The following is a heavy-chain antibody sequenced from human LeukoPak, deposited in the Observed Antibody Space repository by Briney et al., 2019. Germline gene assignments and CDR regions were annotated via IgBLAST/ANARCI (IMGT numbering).Heavy chain of an antibody. V-gene: IGHV4-59*01. CDR1: GGSISSYN. D-gene: IGHD6-6*01. Sequence: SETLSLTCTVSGGSISSYNWSWIWHPPGQGLGRVWYIYFSGSANYNPYRDSRVTISVAASKNQFSLKLSSVTAADTAVYYCARAFPFSLYSSSSLVYFDYWGQGTLVTVSS. J-gene: IGHJ4*02. CDR3: ARAFPFSLYSSSSLVYFDY. CDR2: IYFSGSA.